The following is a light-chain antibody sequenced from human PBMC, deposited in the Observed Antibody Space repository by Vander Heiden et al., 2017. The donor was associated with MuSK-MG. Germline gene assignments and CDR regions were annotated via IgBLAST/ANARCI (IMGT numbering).Light chain of an antibody. V-gene: IGLV3-1*01. CDR2: QDR. CDR3: QMWDTTTVV. J-gene: IGLJ2*01. Sequence: YEVTQPPSVSVSPGRTASITCSGDNLGNKYVNWYQQKPGQSPVVVIYQDRTRPPGIPERFSGSNSGNTATLTISGTQSMDEADYYCQMWDTTTVVFGGGTKLTVL. CDR1: NLGNKY.